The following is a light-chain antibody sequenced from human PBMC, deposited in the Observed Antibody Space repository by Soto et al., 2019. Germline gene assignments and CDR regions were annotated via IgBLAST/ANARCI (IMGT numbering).Light chain of an antibody. CDR3: SSYTGNSVI. V-gene: IGLV2-14*01. J-gene: IGLJ2*01. Sequence: QSALTQPASVSGSPGRSITLSCTGTSSDVGAYNYVSWYQQHPGKAPKLIIYDVTNRPSGVSNRFSGSKSGNTASLTISGLQAEDEADYYCSSYTGNSVIFGGGTKLTVL. CDR1: SSDVGAYNY. CDR2: DVT.